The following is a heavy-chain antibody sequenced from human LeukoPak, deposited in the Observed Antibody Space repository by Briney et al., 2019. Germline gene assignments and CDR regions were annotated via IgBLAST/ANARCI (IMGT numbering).Heavy chain of an antibody. Sequence: KASETLSLTCTVSGGSVSSNYWSWIRQPPGKGLEWIGYIYYTGSTNYNPSLKSRVTISVDTSKNQFSLKLSSVTAADTAVYYCAREAAMAHFDYWGQGTLVTVSS. D-gene: IGHD6-13*01. CDR3: AREAAMAHFDY. V-gene: IGHV4-59*02. CDR1: GGSVSSNY. J-gene: IGHJ4*02. CDR2: IYYTGST.